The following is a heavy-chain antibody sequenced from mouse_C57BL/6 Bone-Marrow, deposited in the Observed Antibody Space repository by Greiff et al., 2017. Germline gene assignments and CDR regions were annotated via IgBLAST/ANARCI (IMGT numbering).Heavy chain of an antibody. CDR3: ASSYYSNYPCFAY. Sequence: QVQLQQSGAELARPGASVKLSCKASGYTFTSYGISWVKQRTGQGLEWIGEIYPRSGNTYYNEKFKGKATLTADKSSSTAYMELRSLTSEDSAVYFCASSYYSNYPCFAYWGQGTLVTVSA. CDR2: IYPRSGNT. CDR1: GYTFTSYG. V-gene: IGHV1-81*01. D-gene: IGHD2-5*01. J-gene: IGHJ3*01.